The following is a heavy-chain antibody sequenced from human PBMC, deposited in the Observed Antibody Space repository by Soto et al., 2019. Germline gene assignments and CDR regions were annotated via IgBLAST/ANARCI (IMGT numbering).Heavy chain of an antibody. CDR1: GFTFSSYA. V-gene: IGHV3-23*01. CDR2: ISGSGGST. D-gene: IGHD2-2*01. CDR3: AKDVEGGGYCSSTSCSFDY. Sequence: EVQLLESGGGLVQPGGSLRLSCAASGFTFSSYAMSWVRQAPGKGLEWVSAISGSGGSTYYADSVKGRFTISRDNSKNTLYLQMNSLRAEDTAVYYCAKDVEGGGYCSSTSCSFDYWGQGTLVTVSS. J-gene: IGHJ4*02.